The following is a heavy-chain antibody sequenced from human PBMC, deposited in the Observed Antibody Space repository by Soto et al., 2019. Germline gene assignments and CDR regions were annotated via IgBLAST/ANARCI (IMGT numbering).Heavy chain of an antibody. J-gene: IGHJ3*02. CDR3: ARLGGASRPLSALDI. CDR2: FYFRGST. V-gene: IGHV4-59*02. CDR1: GGTVTNYY. Sequence: QVQLQESGPGLVAPSETLSLTCSVSGGTVTNYYWGGIRLLPGMGLEWIGYFYFRGSTNYKSSLKSRALISVDTSKNQVSLKPNSVTSGDTAVYYCARLGGASRPLSALDIWGQGRMVTVSS. D-gene: IGHD1-26*01.